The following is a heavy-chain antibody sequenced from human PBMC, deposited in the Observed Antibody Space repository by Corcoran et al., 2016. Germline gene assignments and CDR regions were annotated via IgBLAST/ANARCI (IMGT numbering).Heavy chain of an antibody. D-gene: IGHD3-10*01. CDR2: INPNSGGA. J-gene: IGHJ4*02. Sequence: QVQLVQSGAEVKKPGASVKVSCKASGYTFTSYGISWVRQAPGQGLEWMGWINPNSGGAKYAQKFQGRVTMTRDTSISTAYMELSRLRSDDTAVYYCARAAGADLPDYWGQGTLVTVSS. CDR1: GYTFTSYG. CDR3: ARAAGADLPDY. V-gene: IGHV1-2*02.